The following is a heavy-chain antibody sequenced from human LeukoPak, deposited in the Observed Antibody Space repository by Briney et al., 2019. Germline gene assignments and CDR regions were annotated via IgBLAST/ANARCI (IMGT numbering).Heavy chain of an antibody. CDR2: ISGSGDNT. CDR3: AKAIGLGSYFDY. V-gene: IGHV3-23*01. CDR1: GFTFSSYA. J-gene: IGHJ4*02. Sequence: GGSLRLSCAASGFTFSSYAMSWVRQAPGKGLEWVSGISGSGDNTYYADSVKGRFTISRDNSKNTLYVQVNSLGTEDTAAYYCAKAIGLGSYFDYWGQGTLVTVSS. D-gene: IGHD7-27*01.